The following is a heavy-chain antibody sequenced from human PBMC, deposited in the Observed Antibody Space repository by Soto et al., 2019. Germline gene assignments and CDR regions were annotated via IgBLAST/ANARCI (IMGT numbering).Heavy chain of an antibody. CDR1: GYTFTSYY. CDR3: ARASSGWSPNDY. J-gene: IGHJ4*02. V-gene: IGHV1-46*01. Sequence: QVQLVQSGAEVKKPGASVKVSCKASGYTFTSYYMHWVRQAPGQRLEWMGIINPSGGSTSYPQKFQDRVTVTRDTSTSTVYMELSSLRSEDTAAYYCARASSGWSPNDYWGQGTLVTVSS. CDR2: INPSGGST. D-gene: IGHD6-19*01.